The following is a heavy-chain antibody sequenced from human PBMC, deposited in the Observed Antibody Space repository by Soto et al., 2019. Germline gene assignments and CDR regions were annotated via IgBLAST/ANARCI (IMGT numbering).Heavy chain of an antibody. J-gene: IGHJ4*02. CDR1: GGNSNSYS. CDR3: ARDWRQMSRGGFFDY. V-gene: IGHV1-69*06. D-gene: IGHD3-3*01. Sequence: QVRLVQSGAEVKKPGSSVKLSCKVSGGNSNSYSIAWVRQAPGQGLQWLGTIVPLSGTPNHAHKFQGRVTITADTSTNTAYLELSSLRYEYTAIYYCARDWRQMSRGGFFDYWGQGSLVTISS. CDR2: IVPLSGTP.